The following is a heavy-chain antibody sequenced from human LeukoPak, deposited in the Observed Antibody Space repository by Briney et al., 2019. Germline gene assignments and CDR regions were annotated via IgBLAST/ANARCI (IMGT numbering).Heavy chain of an antibody. J-gene: IGHJ6*03. CDR3: ARGYCSGGSCYSYYYNYMDV. D-gene: IGHD2-15*01. CDR2: INHSGST. V-gene: IGHV4-34*01. CDR1: GGSFSGYY. Sequence: SETLSLTCAVYGGSFSGYYWSWIRQPPGKGLEWIGEINHSGSTNYNPSLKSRVTISVDTSKNQFSLKLSSVTAADTAVYYCARGYCSGGSCYSYYYNYMDVWGKGTTVTVSS.